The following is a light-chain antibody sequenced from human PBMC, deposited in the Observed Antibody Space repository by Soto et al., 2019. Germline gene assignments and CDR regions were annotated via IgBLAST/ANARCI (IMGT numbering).Light chain of an antibody. Sequence: SMIAQQPSTVGIPGHRVTNSFSGSSSNIGSNYVYWYQQLPGTAPKLLIYRNNQRPSGVPDRFSGSKSGTSASLAISGLRSEDEADYYCAAWDDSLSGYVFGTGTKVTVL. V-gene: IGLV1-47*01. J-gene: IGLJ1*01. CDR2: RNN. CDR1: SSNIGSNY. CDR3: AAWDDSLSGYV.